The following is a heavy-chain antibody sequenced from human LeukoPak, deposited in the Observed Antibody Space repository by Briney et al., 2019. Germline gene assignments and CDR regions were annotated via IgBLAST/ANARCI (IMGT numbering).Heavy chain of an antibody. CDR1: GYTFTTYG. CDR2: ISAYNGNT. V-gene: IGHV1-18*04. D-gene: IGHD2-15*01. CDR3: ARDPSGRYCNGGSCYSPY. Sequence: ASVTVSRKASGYTFTTYGISWVRQAPGQGLEWMGWISAYNGNTNYAQKLQGRVTMTTDTSTSTAYMELRSLRSDDTAVYYCARDPSGRYCNGGSCYSPYWGQGTLVTVSS. J-gene: IGHJ4*02.